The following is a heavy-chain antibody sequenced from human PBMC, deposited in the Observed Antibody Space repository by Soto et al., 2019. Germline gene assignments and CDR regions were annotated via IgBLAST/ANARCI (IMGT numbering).Heavy chain of an antibody. CDR1: GGSISSGGYY. CDR2: IYYSGST. J-gene: IGHJ4*02. CDR3: ARQRDGYNYRYFDY. Sequence: QVQLQESGPGLVKPSQTLSLTCTISGGSISSGGYYWSWIRQHPGKGLEWIGYIYYSGSTYYNPSHKGRVTLSVDTSKNQFSRKLRSVTAADTAVYYCARQRDGYNYRYFDYWGQGTLVTVSS. V-gene: IGHV4-31*03. D-gene: IGHD5-12*01.